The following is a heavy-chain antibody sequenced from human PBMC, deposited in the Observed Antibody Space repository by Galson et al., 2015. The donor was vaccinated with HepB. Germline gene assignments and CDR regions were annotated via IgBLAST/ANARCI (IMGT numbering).Heavy chain of an antibody. CDR2: IRSKANSYAT. J-gene: IGHJ4*02. D-gene: IGHD3-22*01. V-gene: IGHV3-73*01. CDR1: GFTFSGSA. Sequence: SLRLSCAASGFTFSGSAMHWVRQASGKGLEWVGRIRSKANSYATAYAASVKGRFTISRDDSKNTAYLQMNSLKTEDTAVYYCTSPGNYYDSSGWGQGTLVTVSS. CDR3: TSPGNYYDSSG.